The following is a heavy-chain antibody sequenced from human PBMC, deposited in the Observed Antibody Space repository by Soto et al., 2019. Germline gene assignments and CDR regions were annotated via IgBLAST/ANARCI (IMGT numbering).Heavy chain of an antibody. CDR2: ISSSSNYI. Sequence: PGGSLRLSCAASGFNFNVYSMNWVRQAPGKGLEWISSISSSSNYIHYRDSVRGRFTISRDNAKNSLYLQLDSPRVEDTAVYFCARDRGSEVFDSWGQGTLVTVSS. CDR3: ARDRGSEVFDS. J-gene: IGHJ5*01. V-gene: IGHV3-21*01. CDR1: GFNFNVYS. D-gene: IGHD5-12*01.